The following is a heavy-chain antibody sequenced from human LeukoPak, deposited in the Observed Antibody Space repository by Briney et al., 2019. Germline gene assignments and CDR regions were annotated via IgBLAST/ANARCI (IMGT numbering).Heavy chain of an antibody. CDR3: ARHGTSGTNLNWFDP. Sequence: SETLSLTCTASGGSISSFYWRWIRQPPGKGLEWIGDIYYSGSTTYNPSLKNRVITLVDTSKNQFSLKLSSVTAADTAVYYCARHGTSGTNLNWFDPWGQGTLVTVSS. V-gene: IGHV4-59*01. CDR2: IYYSGST. J-gene: IGHJ5*02. D-gene: IGHD1-1*01. CDR1: GGSISSFY.